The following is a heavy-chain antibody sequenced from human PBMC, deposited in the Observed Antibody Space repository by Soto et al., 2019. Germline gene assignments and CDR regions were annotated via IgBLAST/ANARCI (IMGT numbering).Heavy chain of an antibody. D-gene: IGHD3-10*01. CDR1: GGTFSSYA. J-gene: IGHJ4*02. V-gene: IGHV1-69*01. CDR2: IIPIFGTA. Sequence: QVQLVQSGAEVKKPGSSVKVSCKASGGTFSSYAISWVRQAPGQGLEWMGGIIPIFGTANYAQKFQGRVTITADESTSTADMELSSLRSEDTAVYYCARGITMVRGTTPLFDYWGQGTLVTVSS. CDR3: ARGITMVRGTTPLFDY.